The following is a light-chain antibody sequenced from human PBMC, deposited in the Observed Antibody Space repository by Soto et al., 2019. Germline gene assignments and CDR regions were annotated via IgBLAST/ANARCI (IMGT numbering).Light chain of an antibody. V-gene: IGLV2-14*01. J-gene: IGLJ2*01. CDR3: SSYTSSSTLEGVV. Sequence: QSALTQPASVSGSPGQSITISCTGTSSDVGGYNYVSWYQQHPGKAPKLMIYDVSNRPSGVSNRFSGSKSGNTDSLTISGLQAEDEADYYCSSYTSSSTLEGVVFGGGTKLTVL. CDR2: DVS. CDR1: SSDVGGYNY.